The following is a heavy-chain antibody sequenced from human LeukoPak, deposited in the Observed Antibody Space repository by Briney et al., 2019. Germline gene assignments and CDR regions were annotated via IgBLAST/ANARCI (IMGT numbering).Heavy chain of an antibody. J-gene: IGHJ4*02. D-gene: IGHD1-20*01. CDR1: GFPFSIYK. Sequence: QPGGSLRLSCAASGFPFSIYKMNWVRQAPGKGLEWVSYISSRDNTKYYADSVKGRFTISRDNAKNSLYLQMNSLRAEDTAVYYCARDYNWSPDYWGQGTLVTVSS. CDR2: ISSRDNTK. CDR3: ARDYNWSPDY. V-gene: IGHV3-48*03.